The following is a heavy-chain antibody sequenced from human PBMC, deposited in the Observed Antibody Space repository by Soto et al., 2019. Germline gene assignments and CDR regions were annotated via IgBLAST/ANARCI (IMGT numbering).Heavy chain of an antibody. Sequence: ASVKVSCKASGYTFTNYDMHWVRQAPGQRLEWMGCINGGNGNPKYSQKFQDRVTITRDTSASTAYMELSSLRSEDTAVYFCARDRLSTLDYWGQGTLVTVYS. CDR2: INGGNGNP. J-gene: IGHJ4*02. CDR3: ARDRLSTLDY. CDR1: GYTFTNYD. V-gene: IGHV1-3*01.